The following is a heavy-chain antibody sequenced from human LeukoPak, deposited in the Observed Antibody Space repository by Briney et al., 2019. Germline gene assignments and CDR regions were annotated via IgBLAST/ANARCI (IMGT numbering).Heavy chain of an antibody. J-gene: IGHJ4*02. CDR2: ISYDGRSE. D-gene: IGHD3-9*01. V-gene: IGHV3-30*18. CDR3: AKDMAYYDILTGRPGSSIDY. Sequence: GGSLRLSCAASDFTFSTYGMHWVRQAPGKGLEWVAVISYDGRSEYYADSVKGRFTISRDNSKNTLYLQVNSLRAEDTAVYYCAKDMAYYDILTGRPGSSIDYWGQGTLVTVSS. CDR1: DFTFSTYG.